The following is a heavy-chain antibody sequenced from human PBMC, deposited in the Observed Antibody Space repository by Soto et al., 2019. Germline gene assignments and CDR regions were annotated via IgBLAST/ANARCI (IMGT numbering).Heavy chain of an antibody. CDR1: GFTFRYYG. D-gene: IGHD3-3*01. CDR3: AKDGRGKVFGVPTDYFYGMDV. V-gene: IGHV3-30*18. Sequence: PGGSLRLSCAASGFTFRYYGMHWVRQAPGKGLEWVAVISRDGSTKHYADSVTGRFTISRDNSRNTVYLQMNSLKPEDTAVYYCAKDGRGKVFGVPTDYFYGMDVWGQGTTVTVSS. CDR2: ISRDGSTK. J-gene: IGHJ6*02.